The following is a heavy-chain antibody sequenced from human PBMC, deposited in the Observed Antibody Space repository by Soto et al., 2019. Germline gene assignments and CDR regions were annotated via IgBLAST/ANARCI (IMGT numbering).Heavy chain of an antibody. CDR2: ISSSSSYI. CDR1: GFTFSSYS. D-gene: IGHD4-17*01. V-gene: IGHV3-21*01. Sequence: EVQLVESGGGLVKPGGSLRLSCAASGFTFSSYSMNWVRQAPGKGLEWVSSISSSSSYIYYADSVKGRFTISSDNAKNSLYLQMNCLRAEDTAVYYCARDRLTTVTTTNWFDPWGQGTLVTVSS. CDR3: ARDRLTTVTTTNWFDP. J-gene: IGHJ5*02.